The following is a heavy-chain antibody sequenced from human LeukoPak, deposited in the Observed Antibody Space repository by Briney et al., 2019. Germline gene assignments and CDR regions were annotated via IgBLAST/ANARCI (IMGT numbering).Heavy chain of an antibody. D-gene: IGHD6-13*01. CDR2: INPNSGGT. V-gene: IGHV1-2*06. CDR1: GYTFTGYY. CDR3: ARALRIAAAGTGYYYYYYMVV. Sequence: ASVKVSCKASGYTFTGYYMHWVRQAPGQGLEWMGRINPNSGGTNYAQKFQGRVTMTRDTSISTAYMELSRLRSDDTAVYYCARALRIAAAGTGYYYYYYMVVWGKGTTVTVSS. J-gene: IGHJ6*03.